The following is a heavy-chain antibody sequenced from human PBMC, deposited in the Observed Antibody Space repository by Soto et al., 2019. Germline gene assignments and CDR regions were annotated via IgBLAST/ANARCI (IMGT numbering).Heavy chain of an antibody. CDR3: ASSYGSGYRAFDY. D-gene: IGHD3-10*01. J-gene: IGHJ4*02. CDR2: VNPIVSMS. V-gene: IGHV1-69*02. CDR1: GDTFNFYS. Sequence: QVQLVQSGAEVKRPGSPVKVSCKASGDTFNFYSINWVRQAPGVGLEWMGRVNPIVSMSNYAQKFQGRVTMTADKSTSTAYMELSSLRSEDTAIYYCASSYGSGYRAFDYWGQGALVTVSS.